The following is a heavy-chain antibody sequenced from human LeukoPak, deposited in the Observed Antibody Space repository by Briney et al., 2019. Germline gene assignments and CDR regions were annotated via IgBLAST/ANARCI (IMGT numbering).Heavy chain of an antibody. D-gene: IGHD2-2*01. V-gene: IGHV1-2*02. CDR1: GYTFTGYY. CDR2: INPNSGGT. Sequence: ASVKVSCKASGYTFTGYYMHWVRQAPGQGLEWMGWINPNSGGTNYAQKFQGRVTMTRDTSISTAYMELSRLRSDDTAVYYCARDWVIRGYCSSTSCPAWDYWGQGTLVTVSS. J-gene: IGHJ4*02. CDR3: ARDWVIRGYCSSTSCPAWDY.